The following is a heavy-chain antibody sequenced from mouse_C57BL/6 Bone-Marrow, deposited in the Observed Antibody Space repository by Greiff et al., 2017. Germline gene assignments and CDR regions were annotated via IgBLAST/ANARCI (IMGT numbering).Heavy chain of an antibody. D-gene: IGHD2-5*01. J-gene: IGHJ1*03. V-gene: IGHV1-55*01. Sequence: QVQLQQPGAELVKPGASVKMSCKASGYTFTSYWITWVKQRPGQGLEWIGDIYPGSGSTNYNEKFKSKATLTVDRSSSTAYMHLSSLTSEDSAVYYCARPYYSNYWYFDVGGTGTTVTVTA. CDR1: GYTFTSYW. CDR3: ARPYYSNYWYFDV. CDR2: IYPGSGST.